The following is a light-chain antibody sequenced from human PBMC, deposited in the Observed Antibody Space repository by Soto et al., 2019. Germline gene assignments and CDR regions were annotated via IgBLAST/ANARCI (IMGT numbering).Light chain of an antibody. V-gene: IGKV3-11*01. CDR3: QQNSKWPLT. CDR1: QSVSTY. CDR2: DAS. Sequence: EVVLTQSPATLSLSPGERATLSCRASQSVSTYLAWYQQRPGQAPRLLIFDASNRATGIPARFSGSGSGTDFTLTISSIESEDFAVYYCQQNSKWPLTFGGGTRVEIK. J-gene: IGKJ4*01.